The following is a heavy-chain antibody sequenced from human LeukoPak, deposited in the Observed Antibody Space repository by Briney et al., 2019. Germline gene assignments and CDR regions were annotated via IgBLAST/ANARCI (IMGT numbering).Heavy chain of an antibody. Sequence: PGGSLRLSCAASGFTFDDYAMHWVRQAPGKGLEWVSLISWDGGSTYYADSVKGRFTISRDNAKNTLYLQMNSLRAEDTAVYYCARDDAGYSYDPRGWFDPWGQGTLITVSS. V-gene: IGHV3-43D*04. J-gene: IGHJ5*02. CDR2: ISWDGGST. CDR1: GFTFDDYA. CDR3: ARDDAGYSYDPRGWFDP. D-gene: IGHD5-18*01.